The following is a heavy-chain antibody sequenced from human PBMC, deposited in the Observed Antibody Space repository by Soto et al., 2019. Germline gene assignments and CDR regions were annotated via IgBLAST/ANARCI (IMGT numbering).Heavy chain of an antibody. CDR2: ISSSSSYT. J-gene: IGHJ6*02. CDR3: ARDPRVGANYYGMDV. Sequence: GGSLRLSCAACGFTFSDYYMSWIRQAPGKGLEWVSYISSSSSYTNYADSVKGRFTISRDNAKNSLYLQMNSLRAEDTAVYYCARDPRVGANYYGMDVWGQGTTVTVSS. D-gene: IGHD2-15*01. V-gene: IGHV3-11*06. CDR1: GFTFSDYY.